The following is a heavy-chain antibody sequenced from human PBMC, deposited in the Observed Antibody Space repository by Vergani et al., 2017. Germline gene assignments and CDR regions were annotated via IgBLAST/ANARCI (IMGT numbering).Heavy chain of an antibody. CDR1: GGTFSSYA. CDR2: IIPIFGTA. V-gene: IGHV1-69*06. D-gene: IGHD6-19*01. J-gene: IGHJ3*02. CDR3: ARASMPVAAVGGAFDI. Sequence: QVQLVQSGAEVKKPGSSVKVSCKASGGTFSSYAISWVRQAPGQGLEWMGGIIPIFGTANYAQKFQGRVTITADKATGTAYMELSSLRSEDTAVYYCARASMPVAAVGGAFDIWGQGTMVTVSS.